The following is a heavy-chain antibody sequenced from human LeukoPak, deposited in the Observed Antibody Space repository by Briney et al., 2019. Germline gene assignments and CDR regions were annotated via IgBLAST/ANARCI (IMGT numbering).Heavy chain of an antibody. Sequence: SETLSLTCTVSGGSISSYYWSWIRQPPGKGLEWIGYIYYSGSTNYNPSLKSRVTISVDTSKNQFSLKLSSVTAADTAVYYCARDLNRYWFDPWGQGTLVTVSS. D-gene: IGHD2/OR15-2a*01. J-gene: IGHJ5*02. V-gene: IGHV4-59*01. CDR3: ARDLNRYWFDP. CDR1: GGSISSYY. CDR2: IYYSGST.